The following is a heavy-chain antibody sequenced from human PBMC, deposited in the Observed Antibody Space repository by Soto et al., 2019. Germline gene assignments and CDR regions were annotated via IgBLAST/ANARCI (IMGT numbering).Heavy chain of an antibody. J-gene: IGHJ4*02. Sequence: EVPLVESGGGLVQPGGSLRLSCAASGFTVSTNDMTWVRQAPGKGLEWGSVIYSGGNTYYADSVKGRFTISRANSKNTLYLQMNSLRAEDTAVYYCARDGFVAAAGTLDYWGQGTLVTVSS. CDR1: GFTVSTND. V-gene: IGHV3-66*01. D-gene: IGHD6-13*01. CDR2: IYSGGNT. CDR3: ARDGFVAAAGTLDY.